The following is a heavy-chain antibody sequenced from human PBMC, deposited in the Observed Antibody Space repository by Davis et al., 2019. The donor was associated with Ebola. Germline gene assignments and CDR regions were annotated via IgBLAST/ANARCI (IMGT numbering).Heavy chain of an antibody. CDR3: ARVVGGCSSTSCFFDP. Sequence: SETLSLTCAVYGGSFSGYYWSWIRQPPGKGLEWIGEIYHSGSTNYNPSLKSRVTISVDKSKNQFSLKLSSVTAADTAMYYCARVVGGCSSTSCFFDPWGQGTLVTVSS. CDR2: IYHSGST. D-gene: IGHD2-2*01. J-gene: IGHJ5*02. CDR1: GGSFSGYY. V-gene: IGHV4-34*01.